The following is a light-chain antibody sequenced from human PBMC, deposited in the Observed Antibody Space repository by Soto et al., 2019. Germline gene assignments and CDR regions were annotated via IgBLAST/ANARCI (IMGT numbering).Light chain of an antibody. J-gene: IGLJ2*01. CDR3: HSYDSTLSASI. V-gene: IGLV1-40*01. CDR2: GNT. Sequence: QSVLTQPPSVSGAPGQRVTISCTGSSSNIGAGYDVHWYHQLPGTAPKLLIFGNTNRPSGVPDRFSGSKSGTSASLAINGLQADDEANDYCHSYDSTLSASIFGGGTKLTVL. CDR1: SSNIGAGYD.